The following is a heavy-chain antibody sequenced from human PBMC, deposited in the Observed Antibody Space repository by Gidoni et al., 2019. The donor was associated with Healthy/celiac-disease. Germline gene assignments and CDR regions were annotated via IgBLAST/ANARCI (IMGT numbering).Heavy chain of an antibody. CDR3: ARKVVVVAAIQWFDP. V-gene: IGHV1-2*02. J-gene: IGHJ5*02. Sequence: QVQLVQSGAEVKKPGASVKVSCKASGYTSTGYYMHWVRQAPGQGLEWMGWINPNSGGTNYAQKFQGRVTMTRDTSISTAYMELSRLRSDDTAVYYCARKVVVVAAIQWFDPWGQGTLVTVSS. CDR1: GYTSTGYY. CDR2: INPNSGGT. D-gene: IGHD2-15*01.